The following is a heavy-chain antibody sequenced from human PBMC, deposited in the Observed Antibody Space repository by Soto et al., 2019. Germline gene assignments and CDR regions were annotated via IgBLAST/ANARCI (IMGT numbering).Heavy chain of an antibody. CDR2: ISSSSSYI. D-gene: IGHD2-2*01. CDR3: ARAPWYQLLPTPWFDP. J-gene: IGHJ5*02. V-gene: IGHV3-21*01. CDR1: GFTFSSYS. Sequence: GGSLTLSCAASGFTFSSYSMNWVRQAPGRVLEWVSSISSSSSYIYYADSVKGRFTISRHNAKNSLYLQMNRMRGQDTAVYDCARAPWYQLLPTPWFDPWGQGHLV.